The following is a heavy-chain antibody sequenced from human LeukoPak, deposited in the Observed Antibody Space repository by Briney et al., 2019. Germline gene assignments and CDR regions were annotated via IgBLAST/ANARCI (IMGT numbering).Heavy chain of an antibody. Sequence: GGSLRLSCAASGFTFSDYYMSWIRQAPGQGLEWVSYISSSSSYTNYADSVKGRFTISRDNAKNPLYLQMNSLRAEDTVVYYCARDRVYCSSTSCQDAFDIWGQGTMVTVSS. CDR3: ARDRVYCSSTSCQDAFDI. D-gene: IGHD2-2*01. J-gene: IGHJ3*02. CDR1: GFTFSDYY. V-gene: IGHV3-11*05. CDR2: ISSSSSYT.